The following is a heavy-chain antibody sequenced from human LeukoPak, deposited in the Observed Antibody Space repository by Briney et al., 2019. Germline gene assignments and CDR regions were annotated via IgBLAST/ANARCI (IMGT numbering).Heavy chain of an antibody. V-gene: IGHV4-59*08. D-gene: IGHD3-22*01. CDR1: GGSISSYY. Sequence: SETLSLTCTVSGGSISSYYWSWIRQPPGKGLEWIGYIYYSGSTNYNPSLKSRVTISEDTSKNQFSLKLSSVTAADTAVYYCARLRRVQYYYDSSGYYYFDYWGQGTLVTVSS. CDR2: IYYSGST. CDR3: ARLRRVQYYYDSSGYYYFDY. J-gene: IGHJ4*02.